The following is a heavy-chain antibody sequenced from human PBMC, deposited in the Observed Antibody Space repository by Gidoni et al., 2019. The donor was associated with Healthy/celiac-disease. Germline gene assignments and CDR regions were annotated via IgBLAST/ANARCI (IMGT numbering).Heavy chain of an antibody. D-gene: IGHD6-19*01. J-gene: IGHJ4*02. CDR2: IYHSGST. CDR3: ARDPREAVAVRDY. CDR1: GGASSSSNW. V-gene: IGHV4-4*02. Sequence: QVQLQESGPGLVKPSGTRSRTCAGPGGASSSSNWWSWVRQPPGRGLEGIVEIYHSGSTYYNPSLKSRVTISVDKSKNQFSLKLSSVTAADTAVYYCARDPREAVAVRDYWGQGTLVTVSS.